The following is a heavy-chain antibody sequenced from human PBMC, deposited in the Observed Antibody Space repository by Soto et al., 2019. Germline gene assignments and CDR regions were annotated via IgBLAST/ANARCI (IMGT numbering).Heavy chain of an antibody. J-gene: IGHJ4*02. CDR1: GASIITDNW. Sequence: QVQLQESGPGLVKPSGTLSLTCALSGASIITDNWWSWVRQPPGKEMGWIGEIYHSGNTNFNPSVKSLVTISVDTSKNQFSLTVSSVTAADTAIYYCARASASSKLRGVVINWGQGTLVTVSS. CDR2: IYHSGNT. V-gene: IGHV4-4*02. D-gene: IGHD3-10*01. CDR3: ARASASSKLRGVVIN.